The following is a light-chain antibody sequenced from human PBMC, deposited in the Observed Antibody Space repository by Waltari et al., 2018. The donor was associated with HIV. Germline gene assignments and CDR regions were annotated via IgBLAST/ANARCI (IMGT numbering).Light chain of an antibody. CDR2: EVS. J-gene: IGLJ2*01. CDR1: TSDVGSYNR. CDR3: SSYTSSNVV. V-gene: IGLV2-18*02. Sequence: QSALTQPPSVSGSPGQSVTISCTGTTSDVGSYNRVSWYQQPPGTAPKRMIYEVSNRPSGVPDRFSGSKSGNTASLTISGLQAEDEADYYCSSYTSSNVVFGGGTKLTVL.